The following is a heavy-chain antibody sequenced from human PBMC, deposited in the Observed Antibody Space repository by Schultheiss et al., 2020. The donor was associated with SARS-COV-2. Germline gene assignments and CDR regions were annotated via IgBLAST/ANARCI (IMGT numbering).Heavy chain of an antibody. D-gene: IGHD4-17*01. CDR3: ARTPATTAKSMDH. CDR2: VSDSGST. V-gene: IGHV4-31*03. Sequence: SETLSLTCTVSGGSISSGGYYWSWIRQHPGKGLEWIGYVSDSGSTYYNPSLKSRVTISVDRSKNQFSLKLSSVTAADTAVYYCARTPATTAKSMDHWGQGTLVTVSS. J-gene: IGHJ4*02. CDR1: GGSISSGGYY.